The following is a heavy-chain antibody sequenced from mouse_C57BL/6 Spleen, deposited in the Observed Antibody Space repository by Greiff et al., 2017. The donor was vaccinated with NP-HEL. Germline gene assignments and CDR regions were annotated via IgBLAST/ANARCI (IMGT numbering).Heavy chain of an antibody. CDR2: IYPGDGDT. Sequence: VQGVESGPELVKPGASVKISCKASGYAFSSSWMNWVKQRPGKGLEWIGRIYPGDGDTNYNGKFKGKATLTADKSSSTAYMQLSSLTSEDSAVYVCASTVVRMDYWGQGTSVTVSS. CDR3: ASTVVRMDY. CDR1: GYAFSSSW. J-gene: IGHJ4*01. D-gene: IGHD1-1*01. V-gene: IGHV1-82*01.